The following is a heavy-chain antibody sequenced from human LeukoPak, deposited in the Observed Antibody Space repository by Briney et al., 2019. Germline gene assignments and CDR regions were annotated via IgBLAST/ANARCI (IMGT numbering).Heavy chain of an antibody. CDR1: GGSISRYY. CDR3: ARGQLLRGWFDP. J-gene: IGHJ5*02. CDR2: IYYSGST. V-gene: IGHV4-59*01. D-gene: IGHD2-2*01. Sequence: SETLSPTCTVSGGSISRYYWSWIRQPPGKGLEWIGYIYYSGSTNYNPSLKSRVTISVDTSKNQFSLKLSSVTAADTAVYYCARGQLLRGWFDPWGQGTLVTVSS.